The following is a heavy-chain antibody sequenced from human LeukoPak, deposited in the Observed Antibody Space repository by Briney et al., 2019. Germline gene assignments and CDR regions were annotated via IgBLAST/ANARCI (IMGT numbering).Heavy chain of an antibody. CDR1: CYTFTSYY. V-gene: IGHV1-46*01. CDR3: ARGIAARAEAVY. CDR2: INPSGGST. J-gene: IGHJ4*02. Sequence: GASVKVSCKASCYTFTSYYMHWVRQAPGQGLEWMGIINPSGGSTSCAQKFQGRVTMTRDTSTSTVYMELSSLRSEDTAVYYCARGIAARAEAVYWGQGTLVTVSS. D-gene: IGHD6-6*01.